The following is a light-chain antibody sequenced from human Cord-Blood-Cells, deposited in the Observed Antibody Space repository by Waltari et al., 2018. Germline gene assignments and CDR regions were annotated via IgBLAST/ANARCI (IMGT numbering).Light chain of an antibody. V-gene: IGLV1-44*01. CDR3: AAWDDSLNGWV. Sequence: QSVLTQPPSASGTPGQRVTISCSGSSSNIGSNTVNWYQQLPGTAPKLLIYSTNQRRSGVPDRFSGSKSGASASLAISGLQSEDEADYYCAAWDDSLNGWVFGGGTKLTVL. CDR1: SSNIGSNT. CDR2: STN. J-gene: IGLJ3*02.